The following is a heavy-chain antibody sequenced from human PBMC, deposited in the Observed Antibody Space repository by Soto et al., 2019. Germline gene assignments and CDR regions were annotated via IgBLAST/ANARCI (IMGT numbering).Heavy chain of an antibody. J-gene: IGHJ5*02. Sequence: GGSLRLSCAASGFTFRNYYMSWIRQAPGKGLEWVAYISTSGSSIFYPDSVKGRFIISRDNAKNSLHLQMSNLRAEDTALYYCATATSRPTWGQGPLVTVSS. CDR2: ISTSGSSI. CDR1: GFTFRNYY. CDR3: ATATSRPT. V-gene: IGHV3-11*01.